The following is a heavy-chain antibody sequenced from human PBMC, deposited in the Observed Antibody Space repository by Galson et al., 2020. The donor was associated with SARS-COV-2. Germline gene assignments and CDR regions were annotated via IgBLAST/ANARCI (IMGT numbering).Heavy chain of an antibody. Sequence: ASVKVSCAASGFAFSSYTVNWVRQAPGKGLEWVASLDTSSTYIYHADSLKGRFTISRDNAENSLYLQMNSLRAEDTAVYYCARSPPASTSGTSIYFDYWGQGTQVTVSS. CDR1: GFAFSSYT. CDR2: LDTSSTYI. D-gene: IGHD3-10*01. J-gene: IGHJ4*02. CDR3: ARSPPASTSGTSIYFDY. V-gene: IGHV3-21*01.